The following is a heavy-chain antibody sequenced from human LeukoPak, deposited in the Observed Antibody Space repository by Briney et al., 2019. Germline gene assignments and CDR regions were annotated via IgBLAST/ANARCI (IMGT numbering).Heavy chain of an antibody. CDR2: IDTDTDNI. J-gene: IGHJ4*02. V-gene: IGHV3-21*01. CDR3: ASRFDY. Sequence: GGSLRLSCAASGFTFSSYSVNWVRQAPGKGLEWVSYIDTDTDNIYYADSVQGRFTISRDNAKNSLYLQMNSLRAEDTAVYYCASRFDYWGQGTLVTVSS. CDR1: GFTFSSYS.